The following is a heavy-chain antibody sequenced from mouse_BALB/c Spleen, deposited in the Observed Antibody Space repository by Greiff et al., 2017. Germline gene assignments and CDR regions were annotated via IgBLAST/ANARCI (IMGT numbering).Heavy chain of an antibody. CDR3: ARQLGLRYYAMDY. Sequence: VHLVESGPDLVAPSQSLSITCTVSGFSLTSYGVHWVRQPPGKGLEWLVVIWSDGSTTYNSALKSRLSISKDNSKSQVFLKMNSLQTDDTAMYYCARQLGLRYYAMDYWGQGTSVTVSS. J-gene: IGHJ4*01. V-gene: IGHV2-6-2*01. D-gene: IGHD3-1*01. CDR2: IWSDGST. CDR1: GFSLTSYG.